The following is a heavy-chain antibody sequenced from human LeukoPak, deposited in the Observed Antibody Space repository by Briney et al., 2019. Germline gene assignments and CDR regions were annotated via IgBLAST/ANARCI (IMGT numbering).Heavy chain of an antibody. CDR3: ATGSYYYGSGSFPHLDY. CDR2: FDPEDDET. J-gene: IGHJ4*02. D-gene: IGHD3-10*01. CDR1: GYTLTELS. Sequence: ASVKVSCKVSGYTLTELSMHWVRQAPGKGLEWMGGFDPEDDETIYAQKFQGRVTMTEDTSTDTAYMELSSLRSEDTAVYYCATGSYYYGSGSFPHLDYWGQGTLVTVSS. V-gene: IGHV1-24*01.